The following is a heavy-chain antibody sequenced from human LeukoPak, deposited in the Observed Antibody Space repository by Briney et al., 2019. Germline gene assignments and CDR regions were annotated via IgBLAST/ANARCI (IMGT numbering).Heavy chain of an antibody. CDR3: ARASFRLLWFGESDY. J-gene: IGHJ4*02. D-gene: IGHD3-10*01. V-gene: IGHV1-18*01. Sequence: ASVKVSCKASGYTFTSYGISWVRQAPGHGLEWMGWISAYNGNTNYAQKLQGRVTMTTDTSTSTAYMELRSLRSDDTAVYYCARASFRLLWFGESDYWGQGTLVTVSS. CDR2: ISAYNGNT. CDR1: GYTFTSYG.